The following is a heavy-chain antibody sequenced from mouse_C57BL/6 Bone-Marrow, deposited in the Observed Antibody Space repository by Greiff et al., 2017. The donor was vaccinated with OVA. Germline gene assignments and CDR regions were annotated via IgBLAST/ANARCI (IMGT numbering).Heavy chain of an antibody. CDR2: INPNYGTT. J-gene: IGHJ1*03. CDR1: GYSFTDYN. V-gene: IGHV1-39*01. CDR3: ARTLYYGSSYWYFDV. D-gene: IGHD1-1*01. Sequence: VQLKESGPELVKPGASVKISCKASGYSFTDYNMNWVKQSNGKSLEWIGVINPNYGTTSYNQKFKGKATLTVDQSSSTAYMQLNSLTSEDSAVYYCARTLYYGSSYWYFDVWGTGTTVTVSS.